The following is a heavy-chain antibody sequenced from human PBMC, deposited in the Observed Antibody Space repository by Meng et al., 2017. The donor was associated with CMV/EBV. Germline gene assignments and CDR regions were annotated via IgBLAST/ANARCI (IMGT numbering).Heavy chain of an antibody. CDR1: GYTFTGYY. V-gene: IGHV1-2*02. CDR3: ARDHGGVVPAYWFDP. J-gene: IGHJ5*02. D-gene: IGHD2-2*01. Sequence: ASVKVSCKASGYTFTGYYMHWVRQAPGQGLEWMGWINPNSGGTNYAQKFQGRDTMTRDTSISTAYMELSRLRSDDTAVYYCARDHGGVVPAYWFDPWGQGTLVTVSS. CDR2: INPNSGGT.